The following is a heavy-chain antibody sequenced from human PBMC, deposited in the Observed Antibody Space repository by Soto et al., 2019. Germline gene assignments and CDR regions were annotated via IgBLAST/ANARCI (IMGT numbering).Heavy chain of an antibody. V-gene: IGHV4-30-2*06. CDR1: GGSISSGGFS. J-gene: IGHJ4*02. CDR2: IYYSGNT. CDR3: ARATFILKGYYDATDYYYFDY. Sequence: TLSLTCAVSGGSISSGGFSWSWIRQSPGKGLELIGYIYYSGNTYYNPSLKSRVTISVDRSKNEFSLRLSSVTAADTAVYYCARATFILKGYYDATDYYYFDYWSQGTLVTVSS. D-gene: IGHD3-22*01.